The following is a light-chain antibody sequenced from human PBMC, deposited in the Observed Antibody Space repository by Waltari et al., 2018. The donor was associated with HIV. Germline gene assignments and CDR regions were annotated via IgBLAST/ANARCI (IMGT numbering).Light chain of an antibody. CDR1: QRVSSY. CDR2: DAS. J-gene: IGKJ1*01. Sequence: EIVLTQSPATLSLSPGERATLSCRASQRVSSYLAGYQQKPGQAPRLLIYDASNRATGIPARFSGSGSGTDFTLTISSLESEDFAVYYCQQRRNWPKTFGQGTKVEIK. V-gene: IGKV3-11*01. CDR3: QQRRNWPKT.